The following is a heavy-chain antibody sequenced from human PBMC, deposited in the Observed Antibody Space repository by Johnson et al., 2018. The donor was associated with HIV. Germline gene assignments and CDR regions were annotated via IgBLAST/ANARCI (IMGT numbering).Heavy chain of an antibody. CDR3: AKDEREAAGTRGLDAFDI. V-gene: IGHV3-30*18. D-gene: IGHD6-13*01. CDR1: RFTFSNYG. Sequence: QMLLVESGGGVVQPGRSLRLSCAASRFTFSNYGMHWVRQAPGKGLEWVAVISYYGSNKYYADSVKGRFTISRDNSKNTLYLQMKSLRAEDTAVYYCAKDEREAAGTRGLDAFDIWGQGTMVTVSS. CDR2: ISYYGSNK. J-gene: IGHJ3*02.